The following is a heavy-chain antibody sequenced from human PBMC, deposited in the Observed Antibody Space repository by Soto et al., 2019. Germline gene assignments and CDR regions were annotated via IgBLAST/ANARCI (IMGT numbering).Heavy chain of an antibody. Sequence: GGSLRLSCTASGFTFGDYAMSWVRQAPGKGLEWVGFIRSKAYGGTTEYAASVKGRFTISRDDSKSIAYLQMNSLKTEDTAVYYCTRAFSAWPSDYWGQGTLVTVSS. CDR2: IRSKAYGGTT. CDR1: GFTFGDYA. V-gene: IGHV3-49*04. J-gene: IGHJ4*02. D-gene: IGHD6-19*01. CDR3: TRAFSAWPSDY.